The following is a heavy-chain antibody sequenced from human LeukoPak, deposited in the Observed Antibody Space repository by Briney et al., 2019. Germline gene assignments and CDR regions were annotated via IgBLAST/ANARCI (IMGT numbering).Heavy chain of an antibody. Sequence: ASVTVSCKASGYTFTGYYMHWVRQAPGQGLEWMGWINPNSGGTNYAQKFQGRVTMTRDTSISTAYMELSRLRSDDTAVYYCARDRGGHDYGDYGDYYYYYGMDVWGQGTTVTVSS. CDR2: INPNSGGT. CDR1: GYTFTGYY. V-gene: IGHV1-2*02. J-gene: IGHJ6*02. CDR3: ARDRGGHDYGDYGDYYYYYGMDV. D-gene: IGHD4-17*01.